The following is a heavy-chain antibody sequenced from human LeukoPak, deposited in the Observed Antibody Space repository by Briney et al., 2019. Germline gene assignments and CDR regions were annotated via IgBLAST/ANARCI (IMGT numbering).Heavy chain of an antibody. D-gene: IGHD5-18*01. Sequence: ASVKVSCKASGGTFSTYAISWVRQAPGQGLDWMGGIIPIFGTANYAQKFQGRVTITTDESTSTAYMELSSLRSEDTAVYYCARDSAGYSYGYGSAYWGQGTLVTVSS. CDR2: IIPIFGTA. CDR3: ARDSAGYSYGYGSAY. J-gene: IGHJ4*02. CDR1: GGTFSTYA. V-gene: IGHV1-69*05.